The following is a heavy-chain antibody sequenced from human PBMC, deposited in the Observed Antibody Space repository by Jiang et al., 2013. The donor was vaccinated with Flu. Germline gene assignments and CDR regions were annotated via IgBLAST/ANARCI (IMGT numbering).Heavy chain of an antibody. CDR3: ARAEGFGDGYYYYGMDV. J-gene: IGHJ6*02. V-gene: IGHV4-59*01. CDR2: IYYSGST. CDR1: GGSISSYY. Sequence: GSGLVKPSETLSLTCTVSGGSISSYYWSWIRQPPGKGLEWIGYIYYSGSTNYNPSLKSRVTISVDTSKNQFSLKLSSVTAADTAVYYCARAEGFGDGYYYYGMDVWGQGTTVTVSS. D-gene: IGHD3-10*01.